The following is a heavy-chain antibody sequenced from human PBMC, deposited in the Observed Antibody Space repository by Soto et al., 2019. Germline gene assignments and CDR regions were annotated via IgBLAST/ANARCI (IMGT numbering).Heavy chain of an antibody. J-gene: IGHJ6*02. CDR3: NRHNYDGSGYYYYYYGMDV. V-gene: IGHV4-34*01. D-gene: IGHD3-22*01. CDR1: GGSFSGYY. CDR2: INHSGNT. Sequence: SETLSLTCAVYGGSFSGYYWSWIRQPPGKGLEWIGEINHSGNTNYNPSLKSRVTISVDTSKNQFSLKLSSVTAADTAEYYCNRHNYDGSGYYYYYYGMDVWGQGTTVTVSS.